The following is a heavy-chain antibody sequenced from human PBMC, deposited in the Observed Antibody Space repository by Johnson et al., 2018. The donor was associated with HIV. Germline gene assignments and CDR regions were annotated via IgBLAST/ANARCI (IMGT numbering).Heavy chain of an antibody. V-gene: IGHV3-7*01. D-gene: IGHD3-3*01. CDR3: ARDGGYNLWSGWPPGAFDF. J-gene: IGHJ3*01. CDR1: GFTFSSYW. Sequence: VQLVESGGGLVHPGGSLRLSCAASGFTFSSYWMSWVRQAPGKWLEWVANIKLDGSEKYYVDSVRGRFTISRDNAKNSLYLQMNSLRAEDTAVYYCARDGGYNLWSGWPPGAFDFWGQGTMVTVSS. CDR2: IKLDGSEK.